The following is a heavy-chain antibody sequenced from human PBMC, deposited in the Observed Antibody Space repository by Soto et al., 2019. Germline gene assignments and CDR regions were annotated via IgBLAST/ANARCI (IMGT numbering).Heavy chain of an antibody. V-gene: IGHV3-53*01. CDR1: GFTVSGKKY. D-gene: IGHD1-1*01. CDR2: LYDLDGT. Sequence: GGSLRLSWAASGFTVSGKKYVAWVRQAPGKGLEWVSALYDLDGTYYADSVKGRFTTSSDSSRTTVYLQMNSLRPDDTAVYSCATWHLQEHAYDIWGQGAMVTV. J-gene: IGHJ3*02. CDR3: ATWHLQEHAYDI.